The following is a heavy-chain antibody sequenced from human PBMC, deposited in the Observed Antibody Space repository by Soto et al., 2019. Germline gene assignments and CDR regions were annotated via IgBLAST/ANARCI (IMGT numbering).Heavy chain of an antibody. CDR3: ARDVGGYCTSTSCYWAYYDY. V-gene: IGHV3-30-3*01. CDR1: GFTFSSYA. J-gene: IGHJ4*02. Sequence: GGSLRLSCAASGFTFSSYAMHWVRQAPGKGLEWAAVISYDGSNKYYGDSVKGRFTISRDNSKNTLYLQMNSLRAEDTAVYYCARDVGGYCTSTSCYWAYYDYWGQGTLVTVSS. CDR2: ISYDGSNK. D-gene: IGHD2-2*01.